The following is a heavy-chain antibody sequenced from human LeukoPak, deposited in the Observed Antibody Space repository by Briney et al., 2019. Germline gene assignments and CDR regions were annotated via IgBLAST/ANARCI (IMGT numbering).Heavy chain of an antibody. D-gene: IGHD6-6*01. CDR3: ARDPPPREYRSSRDYYYYGMDV. Sequence: GASVKVSCKASGYTFTSYGISWVRQAPGQGLEWMGWISAYNGNTNYAQKLQGRVTMTTDTSTSTAYMELRSLRSDDTAVYYCARDPPPREYRSSRDYYYYGMDVWGLGTTVTVSS. V-gene: IGHV1-18*01. J-gene: IGHJ6*02. CDR1: GYTFTSYG. CDR2: ISAYNGNT.